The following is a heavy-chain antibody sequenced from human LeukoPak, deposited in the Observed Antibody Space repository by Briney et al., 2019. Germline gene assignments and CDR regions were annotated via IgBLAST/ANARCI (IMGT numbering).Heavy chain of an antibody. CDR3: AREATAMVSAFDI. V-gene: IGHV4-59*01. J-gene: IGHJ3*02. D-gene: IGHD5-18*01. CDR2: IYYSGST. Sequence: SETLSLTCAVYGGSFSGYYWSWIRQPPGKGLEWIGYIYYSGSTNYNPSLKSRVTISVDTSKNQFSLKLSSATAADTAVYYCAREATAMVSAFDIWGQGTMVTVSS. CDR1: GGSFSGYY.